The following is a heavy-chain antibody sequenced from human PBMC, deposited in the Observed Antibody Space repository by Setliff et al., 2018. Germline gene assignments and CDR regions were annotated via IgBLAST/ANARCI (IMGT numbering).Heavy chain of an antibody. CDR3: RLWLHETMRDY. J-gene: IGHJ4*02. CDR2: TYVGGAT. D-gene: IGHD3-10*01. Sequence: GGSLRLSCAASGFTFSTYAMSWVRQAPEKGLEWVSVTYVGGATNYADSVKGRFTISRDNSKNTLYLQMSSLRADDTAVYFCRLWLHETMRDYWGQGTLVTVSS. CDR1: GFTFSTYA. V-gene: IGHV3-23*03.